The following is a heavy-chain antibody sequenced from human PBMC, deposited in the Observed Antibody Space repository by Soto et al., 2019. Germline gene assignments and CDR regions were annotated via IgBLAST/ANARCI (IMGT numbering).Heavy chain of an antibody. CDR3: ARHLLVGFGFDS. J-gene: IGHJ4*02. CDR2: TDDRGNS. Sequence: QVQLHELGPGQVDPSGTLSLSCGVSGAPMSSPSFWSWVRQPPGAGLEWIGETDDRGNSLYNPSLESGLTISVDKSTNQFFLKVRSVTAADTAVYYCARHLLVGFGFDSWGRGILVIVSS. V-gene: IGHV4-4*02. CDR1: GAPMSSPSF. D-gene: IGHD3-10*01.